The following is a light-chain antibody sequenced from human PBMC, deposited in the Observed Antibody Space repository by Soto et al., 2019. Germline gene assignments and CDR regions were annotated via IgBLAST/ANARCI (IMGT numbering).Light chain of an antibody. CDR2: AAS. J-gene: IGKJ3*01. CDR3: QQSYSTPFT. CDR1: QSISGY. V-gene: IGKV1-39*01. Sequence: DIQMTQSPSSLSASVGDRVTITCRASQSISGYLNWYQHKPGKAPKLLIYAASSLQSGVPSRFGGSGSGTDFTLTISSLQPEDFATYYCQQSYSTPFTFGPGTKLDIK.